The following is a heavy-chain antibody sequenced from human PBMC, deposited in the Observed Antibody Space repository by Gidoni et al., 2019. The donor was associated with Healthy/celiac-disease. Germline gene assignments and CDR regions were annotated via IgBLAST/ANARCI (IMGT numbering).Heavy chain of an antibody. CDR2: IYYSGST. V-gene: IGHV4-59*08. D-gene: IGHD6-19*01. CDR3: ARGGSVAGP. Sequence: QVQLQESGPGLAKPSETLSLTCTVSGGSISSYYWSWIRQPPGKGLEWIGYIYYSGSTNYNPSLKSRVTISVDTSKNQFSLKLSSVTAADTAVYYCARGGSVAGPWGQGTLVTVSS. J-gene: IGHJ5*02. CDR1: GGSISSYY.